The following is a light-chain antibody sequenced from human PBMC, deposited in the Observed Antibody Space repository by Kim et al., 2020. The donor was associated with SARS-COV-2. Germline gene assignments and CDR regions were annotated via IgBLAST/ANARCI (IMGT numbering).Light chain of an antibody. CDR2: GAS. Sequence: SPGERAPLSCRASQSVTSNYLAWYQRKPGQAPRLLIYGASSRATGVPDRFSGSGSGTDFTLTISRLEPEDFVVYYCQQYGSSPPTFGQGTKVDIK. J-gene: IGKJ1*01. CDR3: QQYGSSPPT. V-gene: IGKV3-20*01. CDR1: QSVTSNY.